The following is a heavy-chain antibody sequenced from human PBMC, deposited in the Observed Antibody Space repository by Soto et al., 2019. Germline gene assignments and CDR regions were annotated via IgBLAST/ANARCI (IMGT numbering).Heavy chain of an antibody. CDR2: ISGSGGNT. CDR3: AKSRYSDSSGDFYDY. J-gene: IGHJ4*02. D-gene: IGHD3-22*01. CDR1: GFTFSSYA. Sequence: GGSLRLSCAASGFTFSSYAMNWVRQAPGKGLEWVSGISGSGGNTYYADSVKGRFTISRDNSKNTLYLQMNSLRAEDTAVYYCAKSRYSDSSGDFYDYWGQGTLVTVSS. V-gene: IGHV3-23*01.